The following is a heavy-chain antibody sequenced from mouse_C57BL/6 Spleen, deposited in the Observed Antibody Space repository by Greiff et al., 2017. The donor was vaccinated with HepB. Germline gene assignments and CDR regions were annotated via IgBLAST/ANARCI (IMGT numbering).Heavy chain of an antibody. J-gene: IGHJ1*03. CDR1: GYTSTDYY. Sequence: EVQLQQSGPELVKPGASLKISCKASGYTSTDYYMNGVKQSHGKSLEWIGEINPNNGGTSYNQKFKGKATLTVDKSSSTAYMELRSLTSEDSAVYYCASKHYGHWYFDVWGTGTTVTVSS. CDR3: ASKHYGHWYFDV. D-gene: IGHD1-1*02. CDR2: INPNNGGT. V-gene: IGHV1-26*01.